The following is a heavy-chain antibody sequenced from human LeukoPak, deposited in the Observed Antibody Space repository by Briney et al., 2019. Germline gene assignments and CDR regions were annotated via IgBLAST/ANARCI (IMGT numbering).Heavy chain of an antibody. CDR1: GYTFTSYG. J-gene: IGHJ4*02. D-gene: IGHD3-22*01. Sequence: ASVKVSCKASGYTFTSYGISWVRQAPGQGLEWMGWISAYNGNTNYAQKLQGRVTMTTDTSTSTAYMELRSLRSDDTAVYYCARDHAGYYYDSSGYPSGYWGQGTLVTVSS. CDR3: ARDHAGYYYDSSGYPSGY. CDR2: ISAYNGNT. V-gene: IGHV1-18*01.